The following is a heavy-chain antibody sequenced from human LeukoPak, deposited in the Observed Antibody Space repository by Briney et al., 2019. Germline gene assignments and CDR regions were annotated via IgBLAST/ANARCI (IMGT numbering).Heavy chain of an antibody. CDR2: MNPNSGNT. CDR3: ARAIRYSYGQPRGNYYYYGMDV. CDR1: GYTFTSYD. Sequence: ASVKVSCKASGYTFTSYDINWVRQATGQGLEWMGWMNPNSGNTGYAQKFQGRVTMTRNTSISTAYMELSSLRSEDTAVYYCARAIRYSYGQPRGNYYYYGMDVWGRGTTVTVSS. D-gene: IGHD5-18*01. V-gene: IGHV1-8*01. J-gene: IGHJ6*02.